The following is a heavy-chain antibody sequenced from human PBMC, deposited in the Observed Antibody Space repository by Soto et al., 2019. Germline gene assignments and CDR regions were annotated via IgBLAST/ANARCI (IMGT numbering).Heavy chain of an antibody. V-gene: IGHV3-23*01. J-gene: IGHJ6*02. CDR1: GFTFSSYA. D-gene: IGHD5-18*01. Sequence: PGGSLRLSCAASGFTFSSYAMSWVRQAPGKGLEWVSAISGSGGSTYYADSVKGRFTISRDNSKNTLYPQMNSLRAEDTAVYYCAKDGLYSYGPYYYYYYGMDVWGQGTTVTVSS. CDR3: AKDGLYSYGPYYYYYYGMDV. CDR2: ISGSGGST.